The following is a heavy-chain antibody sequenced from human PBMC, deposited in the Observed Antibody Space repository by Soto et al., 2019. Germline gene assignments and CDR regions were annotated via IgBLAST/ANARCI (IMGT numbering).Heavy chain of an antibody. J-gene: IGHJ4*02. CDR2: IIPILGIA. CDR1: GGTFSSYT. Sequence: QVQLVQSGAEVKKPGSSVKVSCKASGGTFSSYTISWVRQAPGQGLEWMGRIIPILGIANYAQKFQGRVTITADKSTSTAYMELRSLRSEDTAVYYCARDSGIAAAGTQYDYWGQGTLVTVSS. CDR3: ARDSGIAAAGTQYDY. V-gene: IGHV1-69*08. D-gene: IGHD6-13*01.